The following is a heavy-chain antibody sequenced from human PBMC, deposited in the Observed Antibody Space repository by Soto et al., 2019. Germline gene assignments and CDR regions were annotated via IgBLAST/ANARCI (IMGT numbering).Heavy chain of an antibody. V-gene: IGHV3-21*01. CDR3: ARAGTIFGSPSGMDV. Sequence: GGSLRLSCAASGFTFSSYSMNWVRQAPGKGLEWVSSISSSSSYIYYADSVKGRFTISRDNAKNSLYLQMNSLRAEDTAVYYCARAGTIFGSPSGMDVWGQGTTVTVSS. CDR2: ISSSSSYI. J-gene: IGHJ6*02. D-gene: IGHD3-3*01. CDR1: GFTFSSYS.